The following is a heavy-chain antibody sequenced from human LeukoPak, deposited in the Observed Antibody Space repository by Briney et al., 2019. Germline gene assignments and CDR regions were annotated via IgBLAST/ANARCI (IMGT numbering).Heavy chain of an antibody. J-gene: IGHJ4*02. CDR2: IRYDGTNK. CDR3: AKGGSGYYSYYFDF. D-gene: IGHD3-22*01. Sequence: GGSLRLSCAASGFTFSSYEMNWVRQAPGKGLEWVAFIRYDGTNKYYADSVKGRFTISRDNSKSTVYLQMNSLSAEDTAVYYCAKGGSGYYSYYFDFWGQGTLVTVSS. CDR1: GFTFSSYE. V-gene: IGHV3-30*02.